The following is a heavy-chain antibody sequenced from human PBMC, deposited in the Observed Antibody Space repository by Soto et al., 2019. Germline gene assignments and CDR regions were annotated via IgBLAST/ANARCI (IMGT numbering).Heavy chain of an antibody. CDR2: ISRSGTT. Sequence: PSETLSLTCTVSGGSINNNYYYWGWVRQPPGKGLEWIASISRSGTTYYNPSLKSRVTKSIDTSRNQFSLKLSSVAATDTAVYYCARGTTWPLWFDPWGQGTLVTVSS. V-gene: IGHV4-39*01. CDR1: GGSINNNYYY. CDR3: ARGTTWPLWFDP. J-gene: IGHJ5*02.